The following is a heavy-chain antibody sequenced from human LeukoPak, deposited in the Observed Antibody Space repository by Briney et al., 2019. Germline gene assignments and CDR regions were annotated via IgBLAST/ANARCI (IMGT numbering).Heavy chain of an antibody. CDR2: INHSGST. CDR1: GGSFSGYY. Sequence: PSETLSLTCTVYGGSFSGYYWSWIRQPPGKGLEWIGEINHSGSTNYNPSLKSRVTISVDTSKNQFSLKLSSVTAADTAVYYCARGFVAVAGVTFAYWGQGTLVTVSS. D-gene: IGHD6-19*01. CDR3: ARGFVAVAGVTFAY. J-gene: IGHJ4*02. V-gene: IGHV4-34*01.